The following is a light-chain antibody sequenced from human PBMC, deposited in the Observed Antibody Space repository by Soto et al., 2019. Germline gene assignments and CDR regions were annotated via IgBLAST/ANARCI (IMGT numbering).Light chain of an antibody. CDR3: ATWDDSLSGVE. J-gene: IGLJ3*02. CDR1: SSNIGRNT. Sequence: QSVLTQPPSASGTPGQRVTIPCSGSSSNIGRNTVNWYQRLPVAAPRLLVYRNNQRPSGVPDRFSGSKSGTSASLAIPGLQSEDEADYYCATWDDSLSGVEFGGGTQVTVL. CDR2: RNN. V-gene: IGLV1-44*01.